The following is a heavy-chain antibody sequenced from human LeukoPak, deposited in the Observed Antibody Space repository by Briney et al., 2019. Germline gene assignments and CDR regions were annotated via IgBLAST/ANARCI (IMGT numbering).Heavy chain of an antibody. CDR3: ARVGDSSGYYSGKYYFDY. D-gene: IGHD3-22*01. CDR2: INSDGSST. Sequence: GGSLRLSCAASGFTFSSYWMHWVRQAPGKGLAWVSRINSDGSSTNYADSVKGRFTISRDKAKKTLYLQVNSLRAEDTAVYYCARVGDSSGYYSGKYYFDYWGQGTLVTVSS. V-gene: IGHV3-74*01. CDR1: GFTFSSYW. J-gene: IGHJ4*02.